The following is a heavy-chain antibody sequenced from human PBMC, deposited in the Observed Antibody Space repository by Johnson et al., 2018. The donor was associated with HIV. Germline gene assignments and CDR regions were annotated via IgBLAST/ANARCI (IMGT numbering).Heavy chain of an antibody. V-gene: IGHV3-20*04. J-gene: IGHJ3*02. D-gene: IGHD3-3*01. CDR2: INWNGGST. Sequence: EVQLVESGGGVVRPGGSLRLSCAASGFTFDDYGMSWVRQTPGKGLEWVSGINWNGGSTGYADSVKGRFTISRDNAKNSLYLQMNSLRAEDTALYYCARDRGGPERNYDFWSGYYGGDAFDIWGQGTMVTVSS. CDR1: GFTFDDYG. CDR3: ARDRGGPERNYDFWSGYYGGDAFDI.